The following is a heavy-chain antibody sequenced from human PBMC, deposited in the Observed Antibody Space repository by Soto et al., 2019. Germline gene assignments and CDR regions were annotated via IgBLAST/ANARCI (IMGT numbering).Heavy chain of an antibody. V-gene: IGHV1-8*01. Sequence: ASVKVCCKASGYTFTSYDMKWVRQATGQGLEWMGWMNPNSGNTGYAQKFQGRVTMTRNTTISTAYMELSSLRSEDTAVYYCARKFIVVVVAATPYYYYYMDVWGKGTTVTVSS. D-gene: IGHD2-15*01. CDR1: GYTFTSYD. CDR3: ARKFIVVVVAATPYYYYYMDV. CDR2: MNPNSGNT. J-gene: IGHJ6*03.